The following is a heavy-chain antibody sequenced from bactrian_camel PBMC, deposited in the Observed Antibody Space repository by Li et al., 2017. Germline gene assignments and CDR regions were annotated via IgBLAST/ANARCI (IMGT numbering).Heavy chain of an antibody. Sequence: QVQLVESGGGLVQPGGSLELSCAVSGDRGMLPFMGWFRQAPGKEREGVAAIDSDGIASYADSVKGRFTISRDNARNTLSLQLNSLKTEDTARYYCATGLGWFDHWGQGTQVTVS. CDR3: ATGLGWFDH. V-gene: IGHV3S53*01. J-gene: IGHJ4*01. CDR1: GDRGMLPF. D-gene: IGHD6*01. CDR2: IDSDGIA.